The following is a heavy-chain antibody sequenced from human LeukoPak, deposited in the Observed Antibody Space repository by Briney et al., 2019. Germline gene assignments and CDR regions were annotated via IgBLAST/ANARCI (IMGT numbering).Heavy chain of an antibody. CDR1: GGSISSSSYY. CDR2: IYYSEST. J-gene: IGHJ2*01. CDR3: ARPATVVTAPGYWYFDL. Sequence: SETLSLTCPVSGGSISSSSYYWGWIRQPPGKGLEWIGSIYYSESTYYNPSLKSRVTISVDTSKNQFSLKLSSVTAADTAVYYCARPATVVTAPGYWYFDLWGRGTLVTVSS. V-gene: IGHV4-39*01. D-gene: IGHD4-23*01.